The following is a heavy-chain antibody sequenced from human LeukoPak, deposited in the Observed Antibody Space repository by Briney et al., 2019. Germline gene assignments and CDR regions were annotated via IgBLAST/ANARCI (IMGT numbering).Heavy chain of an antibody. Sequence: GGSLRLSCAASGFTFSSYAMSWVRQAPGKGLEWVSAISGSGGSTYYADFVKGRFTISRDNSKNTLYLQMSSLRVEDRAVYHCAKGLSASSRFNAFDIWGQGTMVTVSS. CDR1: GFTFSSYA. D-gene: IGHD2-15*01. CDR3: AKGLSASSRFNAFDI. CDR2: ISGSGGST. J-gene: IGHJ3*02. V-gene: IGHV3-23*01.